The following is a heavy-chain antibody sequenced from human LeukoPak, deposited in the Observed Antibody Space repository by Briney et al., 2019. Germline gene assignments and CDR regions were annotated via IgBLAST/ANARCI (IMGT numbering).Heavy chain of an antibody. D-gene: IGHD2-2*01. CDR1: GGSISSGGYY. Sequence: SETLSLTCTVSGGSISSGGYYWSWIRQHPGKGLERIGYIYYSGSTYYNPSLKSRVTISVDTSKNQFSLKLSSVTAADTAVYYCAREIVVPAAMERYYFDYWGQGTMVTVSS. V-gene: IGHV4-31*03. CDR3: AREIVVPAAMERYYFDY. J-gene: IGHJ4*02. CDR2: IYYSGST.